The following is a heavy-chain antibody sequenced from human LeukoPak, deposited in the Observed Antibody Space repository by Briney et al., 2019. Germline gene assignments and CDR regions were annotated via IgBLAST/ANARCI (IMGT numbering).Heavy chain of an antibody. CDR3: AKDVEQQLVRVGAFDI. J-gene: IGHJ3*02. Sequence: PGGSLRLSCAASGFTFSSYAMSWVRQAPGKGLEWVSAISGSGGSTYYEDSVKGWFTISRDNSKNTLYLQMNSLRAEDTAVYYCAKDVEQQLVRVGAFDIWGQGTMVTVSS. V-gene: IGHV3-23*01. CDR1: GFTFSSYA. D-gene: IGHD6-13*01. CDR2: ISGSGGST.